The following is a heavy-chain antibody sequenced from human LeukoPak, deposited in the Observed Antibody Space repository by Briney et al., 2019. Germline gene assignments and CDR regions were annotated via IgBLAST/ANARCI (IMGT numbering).Heavy chain of an antibody. CDR2: ISYDGSNK. V-gene: IGHV3-30-3*01. CDR1: GFTFSSYA. Sequence: GGSLRLSCAASGFTFSSYAMHWVRQAPGKGLEWVAVISYDGSNKYYADSVKGRFTISRDNSKNTLYLQMNSLRAEDTAVYYCARPTVVTNDAFDIWGQGTMVTVSS. D-gene: IGHD4-23*01. CDR3: ARPTVVTNDAFDI. J-gene: IGHJ3*02.